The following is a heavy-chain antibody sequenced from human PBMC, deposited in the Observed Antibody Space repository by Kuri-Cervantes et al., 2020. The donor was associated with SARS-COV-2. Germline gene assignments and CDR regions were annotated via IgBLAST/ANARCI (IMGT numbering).Heavy chain of an antibody. J-gene: IGHJ6*02. CDR3: ARDSEGSTAVRPGYFYGMDV. V-gene: IGHV3-33*08. CDR2: IWNDGSNK. CDR1: GFIFSDYA. Sequence: GGSLRLSCEASGFIFSDYAIDWVRQAPGRGLEWVAIIWNDGSNKFYGDSVRGRFTISRDNSKNTLYLQMNSLRAEDTAVYYCARDSEGSTAVRPGYFYGMDVWGQGTTVTVSS. D-gene: IGHD6-6*01.